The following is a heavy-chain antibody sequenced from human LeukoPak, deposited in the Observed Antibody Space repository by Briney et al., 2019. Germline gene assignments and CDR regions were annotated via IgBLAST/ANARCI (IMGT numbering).Heavy chain of an antibody. CDR1: GGTFSSYA. D-gene: IGHD2-21*02. CDR3: ARVSAYCGGDCSPRDAFDI. V-gene: IGHV1-69*13. CDR2: IIPIFGTA. J-gene: IGHJ3*02. Sequence: SVNVSCKASGGTFSSYAISWVRQAPGQGLEWMGGIIPIFGTANYAQKFQGRVTITADESTSIAYMELSSLRSEDTAVYYCARVSAYCGGDCSPRDAFDIWGQGTMVTVSS.